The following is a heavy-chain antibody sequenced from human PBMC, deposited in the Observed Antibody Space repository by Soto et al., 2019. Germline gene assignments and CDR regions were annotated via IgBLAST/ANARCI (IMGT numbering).Heavy chain of an antibody. J-gene: IGHJ6*02. Sequence: PWGSLRLSCAASGFTFSSYWMRWFRQAPGKGLVWVSRISIDGSRTNYADSVKGRFTISRDNAKNTLYLQMNGLRAEDTAVYYCAKDGQSGFWSGYYLDVWGQGTTVTVSS. CDR3: AKDGQSGFWSGYYLDV. CDR1: GFTFSSYW. D-gene: IGHD3-3*01. CDR2: ISIDGSRT. V-gene: IGHV3-74*01.